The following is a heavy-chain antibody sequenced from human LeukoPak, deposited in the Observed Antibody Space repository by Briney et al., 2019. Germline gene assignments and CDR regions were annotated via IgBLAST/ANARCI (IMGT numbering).Heavy chain of an antibody. J-gene: IGHJ3*02. Sequence: ASVTVSFKASGYTFTSYYMHWVRQAPGQGLEWMGIINPSGGSTSYAQKFQGRVTMTRDTSTSTVYMELSSLRSEDTAVYYCERVVSGAFDIWGQGTMVTVSS. D-gene: IGHD6-25*01. V-gene: IGHV1-46*01. CDR3: ERVVSGAFDI. CDR1: GYTFTSYY. CDR2: INPSGGST.